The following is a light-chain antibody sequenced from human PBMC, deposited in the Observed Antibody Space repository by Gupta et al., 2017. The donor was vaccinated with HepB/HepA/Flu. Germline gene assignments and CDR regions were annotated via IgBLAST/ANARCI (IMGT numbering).Light chain of an antibody. CDR1: QSVGSK. V-gene: IGKV3-15*01. J-gene: IGKJ5*01. CDR2: GAS. Sequence: ETVMTQSPATLSVSPGEGAALSCRASQSVGSKLAWYQQKPGQAPRLLIYGASTRATGIPARFSGSGSGTEFTLTISSLQSEDFGVYYCQQYNNWPPITFGQGTRLDIK. CDR3: QQYNNWPPIT.